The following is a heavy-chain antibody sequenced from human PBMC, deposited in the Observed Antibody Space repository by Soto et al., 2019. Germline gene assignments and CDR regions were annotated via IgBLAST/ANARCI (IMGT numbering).Heavy chain of an antibody. CDR3: ARDGAVDSSGYYFDY. CDR1: GFTFSSYS. CDR2: ISSSSSTI. D-gene: IGHD3-22*01. Sequence: GGSLRLSCAASGFTFSSYSMNWVRQAPGKGLEWVSYISSSSSTIYYADSVKGRFTISRDNAKNSLYLQMNSLRDEDTAVYYCARDGAVDSSGYYFDYWGQGTLVTVSS. V-gene: IGHV3-48*02. J-gene: IGHJ4*02.